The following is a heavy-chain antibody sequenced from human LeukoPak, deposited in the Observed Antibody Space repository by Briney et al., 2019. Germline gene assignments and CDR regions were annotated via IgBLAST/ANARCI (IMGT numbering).Heavy chain of an antibody. CDR2: IIPILGIA. Sequence: GASVKVSCKASGGTFSSYAISWVRQAPGQGLAWMGRIIPILGIANYAQKFQGRVTITADKSTSTAYMELSSLRSEDTAVYYCARGDVVTAILLLWGQGTLVTVSS. V-gene: IGHV1-69*04. D-gene: IGHD2-21*02. J-gene: IGHJ4*02. CDR3: ARGDVVTAILLL. CDR1: GGTFSSYA.